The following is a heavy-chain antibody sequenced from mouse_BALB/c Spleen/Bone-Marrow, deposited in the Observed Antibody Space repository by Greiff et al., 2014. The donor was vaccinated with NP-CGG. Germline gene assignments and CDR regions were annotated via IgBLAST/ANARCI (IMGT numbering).Heavy chain of an antibody. J-gene: IGHJ2*01. V-gene: IGHV5-6-3*01. Sequence: EVMLVESGGVLVQPGGSLKLSCAASGFTFSSYGMSWVRQTPDKRLELVATINSNGGSTYYPDSVKGRFTISRDNAKNTLYLQMSSLKSEDTAMYYCARDSNDYWGQGTTLTVSS. CDR3: ARDSNDY. CDR2: INSNGGST. CDR1: GFTFSSYG.